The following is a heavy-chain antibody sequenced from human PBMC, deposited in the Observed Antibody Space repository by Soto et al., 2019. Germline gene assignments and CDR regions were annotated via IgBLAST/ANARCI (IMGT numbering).Heavy chain of an antibody. D-gene: IGHD2-15*01. V-gene: IGHV4-28*03. Sequence: SETLSLTCAVSGYSISSSNWWGWIRQPPGKGLEWIGYIYYSGTTYYNPSLKSRVTMSVDTSKNQFSLKLSSVTAADTAVYYCARDLGCSGGSCYGLDYWGQGTLVT. CDR1: GYSISSSNW. CDR3: ARDLGCSGGSCYGLDY. CDR2: IYYSGTT. J-gene: IGHJ4*02.